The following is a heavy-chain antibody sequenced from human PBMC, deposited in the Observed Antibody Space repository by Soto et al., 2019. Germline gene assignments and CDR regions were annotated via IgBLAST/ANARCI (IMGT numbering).Heavy chain of an antibody. CDR1: GFTFISYS. CDR2: FRTSGDDGTT. CDR3: AKKVNSGPGSQYFDY. V-gene: IGHV3-23*01. D-gene: IGHD3-10*01. Sequence: GGSLRLSCSASGFTFISYSMSWFRQARGKGLEWVSGFRTSGDDGTTYYADSVKGRFTISRDNSKNTLFLQMDNLRAEDTAIYYCAKKVNSGPGSQYFDYWGQGTLVTVSS. J-gene: IGHJ4*02.